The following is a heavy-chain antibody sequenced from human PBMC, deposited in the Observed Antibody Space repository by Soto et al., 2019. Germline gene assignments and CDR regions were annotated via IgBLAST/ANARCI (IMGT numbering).Heavy chain of an antibody. CDR3: ARDQGPYGDYYFDY. D-gene: IGHD4-17*01. CDR1: GFTFSSYA. J-gene: IGHJ4*02. CDR2: ISYDGSNK. Sequence: QVQLVESGGGVVQPGRSLRLSCAASGFTFSSYAMHWVRQAPGKGLEWVAVISYDGSNKYYADSVKGRFTISRDNSKNTLYLQMNSLRAEDTAVYYCARDQGPYGDYYFDYWGQGTLVTVSS. V-gene: IGHV3-30-3*01.